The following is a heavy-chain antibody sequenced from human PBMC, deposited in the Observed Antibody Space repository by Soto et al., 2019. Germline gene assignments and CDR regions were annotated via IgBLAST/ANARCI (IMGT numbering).Heavy chain of an antibody. D-gene: IGHD3-3*01. J-gene: IGHJ4*02. V-gene: IGHV4-39*01. CDR1: GGSISSSSYY. CDR2: IYYSGST. Sequence: XETLSLTCTVSGGSISSSSYYWGWIRQPPGKGLEWIGSIYYSGSTYYNPSLKSRVTISVDTSKNQFSLKLSSVTAADTAVYYCARQTIFGVVPMSYFDYWGQGTLVTVSS. CDR3: ARQTIFGVVPMSYFDY.